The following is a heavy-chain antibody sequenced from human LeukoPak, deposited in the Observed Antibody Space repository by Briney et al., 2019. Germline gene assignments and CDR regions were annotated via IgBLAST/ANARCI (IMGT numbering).Heavy chain of an antibody. D-gene: IGHD3-22*01. Sequence: ASVKVSCKASGYTFTSFGISWVRQAPGQGLEWMGRISAFNGYTNYAQKLQGRVSMTTDTSTGTAYMELRSLRSDDTAVYYCARAKRYYYDSSGSQSFYFDYWGQGTLVTVSS. J-gene: IGHJ4*02. CDR3: ARAKRYYYDSSGSQSFYFDY. CDR2: ISAFNGYT. V-gene: IGHV1-18*01. CDR1: GYTFTSFG.